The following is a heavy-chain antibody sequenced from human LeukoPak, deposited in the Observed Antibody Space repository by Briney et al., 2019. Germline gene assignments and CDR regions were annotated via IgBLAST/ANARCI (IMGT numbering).Heavy chain of an antibody. D-gene: IGHD6-19*01. CDR2: ISSDGSKK. CDR3: AKGPHTSGWPGNWLDP. CDR1: GFTFSSYD. V-gene: IGHV3-30*18. Sequence: PGGSLRLSCAASGFTFSSYDMHWVRQAPGKGLEWVATISSDGSKKYYADSVKGRFTISRDNSKNTLYLQMNSLRVEDRAVYYCAKGPHTSGWPGNWLDPWGQGTLVTVSS. J-gene: IGHJ5*02.